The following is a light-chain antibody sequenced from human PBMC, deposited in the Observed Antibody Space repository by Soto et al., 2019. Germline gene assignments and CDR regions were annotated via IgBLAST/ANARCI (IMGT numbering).Light chain of an antibody. CDR2: DVS. J-gene: IGLJ1*01. V-gene: IGLV2-14*01. CDR1: SSEDGGYNY. Sequence: QSVLTQPASVSGSPGQSITISCTGTSSEDGGYNYVSWNQQHPGKAPKLMIYDVSNRPSGVSNRFSGSKSGNTASLTISGLQAEDEADYYCSSYTSSSTLENVFGTGTKVTVL. CDR3: SSYTSSSTLENV.